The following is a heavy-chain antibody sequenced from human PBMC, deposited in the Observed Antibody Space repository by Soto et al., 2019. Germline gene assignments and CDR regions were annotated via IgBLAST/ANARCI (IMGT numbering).Heavy chain of an antibody. J-gene: IGHJ4*02. CDR2: IYYSGST. Sequence: QVQLQEAGEGLVKPSQTLSLTCTVSGGSISSGGYYWSWIRQHPGKGLEWIGYIYYSGSTYYNPSFKSRVTISVDTSKNQFSLKLSSVTAADTAVYYCARGRYSSSAGDYWGQGTLFTVSS. CDR1: GGSISSGGYY. V-gene: IGHV4-31*03. CDR3: ARGRYSSSAGDY. D-gene: IGHD6-6*01.